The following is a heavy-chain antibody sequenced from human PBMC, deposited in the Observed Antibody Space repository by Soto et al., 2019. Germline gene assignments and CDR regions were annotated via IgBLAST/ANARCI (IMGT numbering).Heavy chain of an antibody. CDR3: AREGYVVGASNWFDP. CDR1: GGTFSSYA. J-gene: IGHJ5*02. CDR2: IIPIFGTA. D-gene: IGHD1-26*01. Sequence: SVKVSCKASGGTFSSYAISWVRQAPGQGLEWMGGIIPIFGTANYAQKFQGRVTITADESTSTAYMELSSLRSEDTAVYYCAREGYVVGASNWFDPWGKGTLVTVSS. V-gene: IGHV1-69*13.